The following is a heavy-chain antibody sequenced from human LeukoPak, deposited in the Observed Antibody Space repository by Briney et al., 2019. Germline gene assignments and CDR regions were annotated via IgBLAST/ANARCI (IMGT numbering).Heavy chain of an antibody. Sequence: GGSLRLSCAASGFTFSSYGMHWVRQAPGKGLEWVAVISYDGSNKYYADSVKGRFTISRDNSKNTLYLQMNSLRAEDTAVYYCAKERRDIISFDYWGQGTLVTVSS. CDR2: ISYDGSNK. CDR1: GFTFSSYG. D-gene: IGHD5-24*01. CDR3: AKERRDIISFDY. J-gene: IGHJ4*02. V-gene: IGHV3-30*18.